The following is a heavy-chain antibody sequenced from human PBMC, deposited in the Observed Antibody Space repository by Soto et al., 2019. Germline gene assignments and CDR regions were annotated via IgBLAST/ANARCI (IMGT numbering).Heavy chain of an antibody. Sequence: SETLSLTCTVSGGSISSGDYYWSWIRQPPGKGLEWIGYIYYSGSTYYNPSLKSRVTISVDTSKNQFSLKLSSVTAADTAVYYCARTGDSSGYYYEYWGQGTLVTVS. CDR1: GGSISSGDYY. CDR2: IYYSGST. J-gene: IGHJ4*02. D-gene: IGHD3-22*01. V-gene: IGHV4-30-4*01. CDR3: ARTGDSSGYYYEY.